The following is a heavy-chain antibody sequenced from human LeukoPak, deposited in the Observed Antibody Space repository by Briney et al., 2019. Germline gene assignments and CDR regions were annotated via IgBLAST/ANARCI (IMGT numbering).Heavy chain of an antibody. CDR1: GGSISSYY. CDR2: IYTSGST. Sequence: SETLSLTCTVSGGSISSYYWSWIRQPAGKGLDWIGRIYTSGSTNYNPSLKSRVTMSVDTSKNQFSLKLSSVTAADTAVYYCARDSSMITFGGVIVFFDYWGQGTLVTVSS. V-gene: IGHV4-4*07. D-gene: IGHD3-16*02. J-gene: IGHJ4*02. CDR3: ARDSSMITFGGVIVFFDY.